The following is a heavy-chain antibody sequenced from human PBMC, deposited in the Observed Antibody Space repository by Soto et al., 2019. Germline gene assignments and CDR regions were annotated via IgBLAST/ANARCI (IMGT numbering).Heavy chain of an antibody. D-gene: IGHD2-15*01. J-gene: IGHJ5*02. CDR1: GGSIISSSYY. Sequence: SETLSLTCTVSGGSIISSSYYWGWIRQPPGKGLEWIGSIYYSGSTYYNPSLKSRVTISVDTSKNQFSLKLSSVTAADTAVYYCARQVHIVVVVAAQRINWFDPWGQGTLVTVSS. CDR3: ARQVHIVVVVAAQRINWFDP. CDR2: IYYSGST. V-gene: IGHV4-39*01.